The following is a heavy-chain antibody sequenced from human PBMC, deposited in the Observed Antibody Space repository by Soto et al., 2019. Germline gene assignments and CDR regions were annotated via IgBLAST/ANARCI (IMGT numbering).Heavy chain of an antibody. CDR1: GDSVSSDY. J-gene: IGHJ4*02. D-gene: IGHD6-19*01. Sequence: PSETLSLTCTVSGDSVSSDYWNWIRQAPGKGLEWIGYVSYTESTNYNPSLMSRVTISIDTSKNQFFLKLTSVTAADTAVYYCARLCHSSGTCLDHWGQGTPVTVSS. CDR2: VSYTEST. CDR3: ARLCHSSGTCLDH. V-gene: IGHV4-59*08.